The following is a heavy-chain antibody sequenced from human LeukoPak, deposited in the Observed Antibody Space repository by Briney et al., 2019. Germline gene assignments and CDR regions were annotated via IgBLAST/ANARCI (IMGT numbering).Heavy chain of an antibody. J-gene: IGHJ3*02. Sequence: GGSLRLSCVASGFIFSNYVMYWVRQAPGKGLEWVASISYDGSNKYYGDSVKGRFTISRDNAKNSLYLQMNSLRAEDTAVYYCARDGGSGWDAFDIWGQGTMVTVSS. CDR1: GFIFSNYV. CDR2: ISYDGSNK. D-gene: IGHD3-22*01. V-gene: IGHV3-30*04. CDR3: ARDGGSGWDAFDI.